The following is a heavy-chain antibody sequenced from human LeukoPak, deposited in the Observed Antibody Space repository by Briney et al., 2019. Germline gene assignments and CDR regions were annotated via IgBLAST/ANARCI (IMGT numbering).Heavy chain of an antibody. J-gene: IGHJ6*02. CDR2: IYYSGST. CDR1: GGSISSYY. V-gene: IGHV4-59*08. Sequence: SETLSLTCTVSGGSISSYYWSWIRQPPGKGLEWIGYIYYSGSTNYNPSLKSRVTISVDTSKNQFSLKLSSVTAADTAVYYCARHSGRIFGVVHYYYYYGMDVWSQGTTVTVSS. CDR3: ARHSGRIFGVVHYYYYYGMDV. D-gene: IGHD3-3*02.